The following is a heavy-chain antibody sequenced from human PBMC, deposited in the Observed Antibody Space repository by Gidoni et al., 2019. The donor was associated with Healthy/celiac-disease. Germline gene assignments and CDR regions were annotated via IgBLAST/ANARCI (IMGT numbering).Heavy chain of an antibody. CDR2: IYYSGST. J-gene: IGHJ5*02. CDR1: AGAISSSTYS. V-gene: IGHV4-39*01. Sequence: QLQLQESGPGLVTPSETLSLTCTVSAGAISSSTYSWGWIRQPPGKGLEWIGRIYYSGSTYYNPSLKSRVTISVDTSKNQFSLKLSSVTAADTAVYYCARRENDIVVVVAATRSGWFDPWGQGTLVTVSS. D-gene: IGHD2-15*01. CDR3: ARRENDIVVVVAATRSGWFDP.